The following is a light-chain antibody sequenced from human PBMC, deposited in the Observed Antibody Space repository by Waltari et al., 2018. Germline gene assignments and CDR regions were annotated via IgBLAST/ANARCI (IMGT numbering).Light chain of an antibody. Sequence: EIVLTQSPATLSLSPGERATLSCRASQSINSYLSWYQQKPGQAPRLLIYDASNRATGVPARFSGSGSGSDFAFTISSLEPEDFAVYYCQQRYNWPHTFGQGTRLEIK. V-gene: IGKV3-11*01. CDR2: DAS. CDR1: QSINSY. CDR3: QQRYNWPHT. J-gene: IGKJ5*01.